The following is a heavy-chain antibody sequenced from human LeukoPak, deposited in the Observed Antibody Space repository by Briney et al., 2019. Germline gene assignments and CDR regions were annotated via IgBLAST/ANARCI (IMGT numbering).Heavy chain of an antibody. J-gene: IGHJ4*02. CDR2: IYHSGST. D-gene: IGHD5-18*01. V-gene: IGHV4-30-2*01. CDR3: ARARGYSYGGYYFDY. CDR1: GGSISSGGYY. Sequence: SQTLSLTCTVSGGSISSGGYYWSWIRQPPGKGLEWIGYIYHSGSTYYNPSLKSRVTISVDRSKNQFSLKLSSVTAADTAVYHCARARGYSYGGYYFDYWGQGTLVTVSS.